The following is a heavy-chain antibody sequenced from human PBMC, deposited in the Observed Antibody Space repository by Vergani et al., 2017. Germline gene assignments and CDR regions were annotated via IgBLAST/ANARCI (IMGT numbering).Heavy chain of an antibody. Sequence: QVQLQESGPGLVKPSGTLSLTCAVSGGSLSSSNWWSWVRQPPGKGLEWIGEIYHSGSTNYNPSLKSRVTISVDKSKNQFALKLSSVTAADTAVYYCARARDYYDSSGDVDYWGQGTLVTVSS. CDR1: GGSLSSSNW. J-gene: IGHJ4*02. V-gene: IGHV4-4*02. CDR2: IYHSGST. CDR3: ARARDYYDSSGDVDY. D-gene: IGHD3-22*01.